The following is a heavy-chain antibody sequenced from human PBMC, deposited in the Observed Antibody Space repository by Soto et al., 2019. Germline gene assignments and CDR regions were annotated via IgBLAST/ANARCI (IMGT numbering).Heavy chain of an antibody. Sequence: EVQLVESGGGLIQPGGSLRLSCAASGFTVSSNYMSWVRQAPGKGLEWVSVIYSGGSTYYADSVKGRFTISRDNSKNTLYRQMNSLRAEDTAVYYCARGGSSGWYNWFDPWGQGTLVTVSS. CDR1: GFTVSSNY. V-gene: IGHV3-53*01. CDR3: ARGGSSGWYNWFDP. CDR2: IYSGGST. D-gene: IGHD6-19*01. J-gene: IGHJ5*02.